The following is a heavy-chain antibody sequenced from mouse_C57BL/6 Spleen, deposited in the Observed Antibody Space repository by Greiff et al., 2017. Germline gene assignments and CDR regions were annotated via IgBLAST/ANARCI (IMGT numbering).Heavy chain of an antibody. D-gene: IGHD5-2*01. CDR3: ARSNTYFDV. CDR1: GFSLTSYG. V-gene: IGHV2-2*01. J-gene: IGHJ1*03. Sequence: QVHVKQSGPGLVQPSQSLSITCTVSGFSLTSYGVHWVRQSPGKGLEWLGVIWSGGSTDYNAAFISRLSISKDNSKSQVFFKMNSLQADDTAIYYCARSNTYFDVWGTGTTVTVSS. CDR2: IWSGGST.